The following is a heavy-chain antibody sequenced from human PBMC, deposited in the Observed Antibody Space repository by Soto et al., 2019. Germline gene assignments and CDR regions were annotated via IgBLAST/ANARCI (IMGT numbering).Heavy chain of an antibody. CDR3: VRDSGAKLSSS. CDR1: GGTFSSYR. V-gene: IGHV1-69*13. CDR2: IVPIYRTA. Sequence: SVKVSCKASGGTFSSYRINRVRQAPGQGLEWVGGIVPIYRTADYAQKFQGRVTITADESARPSYMELRSLKSQDTAVYYCVRDSGAKLSSSWGQGTLVTVSS. J-gene: IGHJ4*02. D-gene: IGHD6-13*01.